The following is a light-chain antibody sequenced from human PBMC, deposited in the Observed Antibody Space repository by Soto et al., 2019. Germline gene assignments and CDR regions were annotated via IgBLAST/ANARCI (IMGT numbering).Light chain of an antibody. CDR3: SACDDRLNGHLV. CDR1: TSNIGSHS. CDR2: SND. J-gene: IGLJ2*01. Sequence: QSVLIQPPSVSGAPGQTVTIPCAGSTSNIGSHSVNWYKQLPGSAPKVVILSNDERPSGVPDRISGSKSGTSASLAISGLQLEDEADYYCSACDDRLNGHLVFGGGTKLTVL. V-gene: IGLV1-44*01.